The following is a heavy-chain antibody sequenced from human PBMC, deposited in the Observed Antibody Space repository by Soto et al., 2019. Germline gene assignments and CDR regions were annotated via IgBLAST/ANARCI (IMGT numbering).Heavy chain of an antibody. CDR1: GGSISGHY. D-gene: IGHD6-19*01. CDR2: IFYSGST. Sequence: SETLSLTCSVSGGSISGHYWTWIRQSPGKGLEWIGYIFYSGSTNYNPSLKSRVTISVDTSKNQFSLKMSSVTAADTAVYYCARVGSSGWSPDYWGRGTLVTAPQ. J-gene: IGHJ4*02. CDR3: ARVGSSGWSPDY. V-gene: IGHV4-59*11.